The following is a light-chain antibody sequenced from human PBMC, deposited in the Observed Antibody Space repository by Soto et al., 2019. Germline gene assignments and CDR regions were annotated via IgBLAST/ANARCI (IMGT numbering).Light chain of an antibody. Sequence: DRATLSCRASQSVSSYLAWYQQKPGQAPRLLIYDASSGATGIPARFSGSGSGTEFTLTISSLQSEDFAVYYCQQYNNWPPITFGQGTRLEIK. CDR3: QQYNNWPPIT. CDR1: QSVSSY. J-gene: IGKJ5*01. CDR2: DAS. V-gene: IGKV3D-15*01.